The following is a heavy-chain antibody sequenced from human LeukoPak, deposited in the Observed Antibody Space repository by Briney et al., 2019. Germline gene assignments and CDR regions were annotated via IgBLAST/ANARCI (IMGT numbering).Heavy chain of an antibody. Sequence: GGSLRLSCAASGFTFSSYSMNWVRQAPGKGLEWVSSLSSSRSYIYYADSVKGRFTISRDNGKNSLDLQMNSLRADDTAVYYCARDTLGEGEDANYAVYYFDYWGQGTVVTVSS. V-gene: IGHV3-21*01. J-gene: IGHJ4*02. CDR2: LSSSRSYI. CDR1: GFTFSSYS. CDR3: ARDTLGEGEDANYAVYYFDY. D-gene: IGHD4/OR15-4a*01.